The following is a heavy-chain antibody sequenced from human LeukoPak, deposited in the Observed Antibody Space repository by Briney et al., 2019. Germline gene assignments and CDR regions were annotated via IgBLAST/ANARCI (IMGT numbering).Heavy chain of an antibody. CDR2: KYYSGST. D-gene: IGHD6-19*01. CDR3: ARNIAVAGRGDYMDV. CDR1: GVSISSSRYY. V-gene: IGHV4-39*01. Sequence: NPSETLSLTCTVSGVSISSSRYYGGWIRQPPGKGLEWIGSKYYSGSTYYNPSLKNRVTISVDTSKNQFSLKLSSVTAADTAVYYCARNIAVAGRGDYMDVWGKGTTVTISS. J-gene: IGHJ6*03.